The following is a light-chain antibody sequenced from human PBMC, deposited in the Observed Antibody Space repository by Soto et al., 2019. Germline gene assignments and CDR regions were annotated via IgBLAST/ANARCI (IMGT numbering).Light chain of an antibody. CDR2: RNN. CDR3: AAWDDSLSGDV. J-gene: IGLJ1*01. V-gene: IGLV1-47*01. Sequence: QSVLTQPPSASGTPGQRVTISCSGSSSNIGSNYVYWYQQLPGTVPKLLIYRNNQRPSGVPDRFSGSKSGTSASLAISGLRSEDEADYYCAAWDDSLSGDVFGTGTKVTVL. CDR1: SSNIGSNY.